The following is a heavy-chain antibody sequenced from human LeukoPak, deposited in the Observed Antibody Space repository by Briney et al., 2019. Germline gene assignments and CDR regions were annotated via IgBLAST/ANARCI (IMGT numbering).Heavy chain of an antibody. CDR3: ARTISSGSYYYYYMDV. V-gene: IGHV3-7*01. J-gene: IGHJ6*03. CDR1: GFTFSSYW. Sequence: GGSLRLSCTASGFTFSSYWMSWVRQAPGKGLEWVANIKQDGSEKYYVDSVKGRFTISRDNAKNSLYLQMNSLRAEDTAVYYCARTISSGSYYYYYMDVWGKGTTVTVSS. CDR2: IKQDGSEK. D-gene: IGHD6-19*01.